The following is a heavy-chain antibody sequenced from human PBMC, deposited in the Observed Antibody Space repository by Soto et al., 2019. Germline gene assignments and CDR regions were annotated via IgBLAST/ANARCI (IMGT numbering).Heavy chain of an antibody. Sequence: SVKVSCKASGGTFNNYPITRVRQAPGEGLEWIGGSIPIFGTANYAQKFQGRVTISVDESTSTAYMELSSLRSEDTAVYYCARGRGYSGDDHYYYFDMDVWGQGTTVTVSS. CDR3: ARGRGYSGDDHYYYFDMDV. D-gene: IGHD5-12*01. CDR1: GGTFNNYP. V-gene: IGHV1-69*13. J-gene: IGHJ6*02. CDR2: SIPIFGTA.